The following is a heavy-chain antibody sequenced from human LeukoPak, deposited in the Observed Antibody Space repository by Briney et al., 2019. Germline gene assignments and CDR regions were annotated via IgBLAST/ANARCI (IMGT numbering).Heavy chain of an antibody. V-gene: IGHV3-7*01. CDR1: GFTFSSYW. D-gene: IGHD4-17*01. Sequence: GGSLRLSCAASGFTFSSYWMSWVRQAPGKGLEWVANIKQDGSEKYYVDSVKGRFTISRDNAKNSLYLQMNSLRAEDTAVYYCAAETTVTYYGLDVWGQGTTVTVSS. CDR3: AAETTVTYYGLDV. CDR2: IKQDGSEK. J-gene: IGHJ6*02.